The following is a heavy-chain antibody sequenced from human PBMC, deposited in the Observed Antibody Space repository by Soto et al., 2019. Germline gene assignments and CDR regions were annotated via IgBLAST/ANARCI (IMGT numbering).Heavy chain of an antibody. CDR3: CSPKPSYATSLYYFDN. CDR1: GLSFGIYT. D-gene: IGHD2-2*01. J-gene: IGHJ4*02. V-gene: IGHV3-49*03. CDR2: IRGEAYGGTT. Sequence: GGSLRLSCSASGLSFGIYTISWFRQAPGKGLEWVGFIRGEAYGGTTEYAASVKGRFTISRDDSKGIAYLQMNSLKTEDTAVYYCCSPKPSYATSLYYFDNWGQGTLITVSS.